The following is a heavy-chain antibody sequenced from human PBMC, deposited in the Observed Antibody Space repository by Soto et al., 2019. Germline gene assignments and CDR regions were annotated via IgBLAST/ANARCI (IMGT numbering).Heavy chain of an antibody. V-gene: IGHV4-34*01. J-gene: IGHJ4*02. CDR3: ARVFYYGSGSYFSPYKFDY. D-gene: IGHD3-10*01. CDR1: GGSFSGYY. Sequence: SETLSLTCAVYGGSFSGYYWSWIRQPPGKGLEWIGEINHSGSTNYNPSLKSRVTISVDTSKNQLSLKLSSVTAADTAVYYCARVFYYGSGSYFSPYKFDYWGQGTLVTVSS. CDR2: INHSGST.